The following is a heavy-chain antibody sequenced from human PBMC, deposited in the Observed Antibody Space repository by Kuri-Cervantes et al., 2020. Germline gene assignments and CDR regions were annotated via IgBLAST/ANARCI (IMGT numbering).Heavy chain of an antibody. CDR2: IYSVGST. CDR3: AIDRRITAAADYYFDY. CDR1: GSTVRNNY. D-gene: IGHD6-13*01. Sequence: GGSLRLSCPASGSTVRNNYMSWIRQAPGKGLEWVSVIYSVGSTYYADSMKGRITIYRDNSKNTLYLQMINLGADDTAVYYCAIDRRITAAADYYFDYWGQGTLVTVSS. V-gene: IGHV3-66*02. J-gene: IGHJ4*02.